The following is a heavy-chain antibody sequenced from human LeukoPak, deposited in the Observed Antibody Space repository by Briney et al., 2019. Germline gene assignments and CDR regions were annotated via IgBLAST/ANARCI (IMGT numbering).Heavy chain of an antibody. CDR2: IYYSGST. J-gene: IGHJ5*02. CDR1: GGSISSYY. CDR3: ARQYSSGLYWFDP. D-gene: IGHD6-19*01. Sequence: SETLSLTCTVSGGSISSYYWSWIRQPPGKGLEWIGYIYYSGSTNYNPSLKSRVTISVDTSKNQFSLKLSSVTAADTAVYYCARQYSSGLYWFDPWGQGTLVTFSS. V-gene: IGHV4-59*08.